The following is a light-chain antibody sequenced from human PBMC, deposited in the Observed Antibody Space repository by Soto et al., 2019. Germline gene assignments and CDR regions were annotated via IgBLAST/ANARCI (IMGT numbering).Light chain of an antibody. CDR1: SSNIGAGYD. Sequence: QSVLTQPPSVSGAPGQRVTISCTGSSSNIGAGYDVHWYQQFPGTAPKLLIYANNNRPSGVPDRFSASKSGTSASLAITGLQADDEADYYSQSYDTNLRGVFGTWTKLTVL. CDR3: QSYDTNLRGV. CDR2: ANN. V-gene: IGLV1-40*01. J-gene: IGLJ1*01.